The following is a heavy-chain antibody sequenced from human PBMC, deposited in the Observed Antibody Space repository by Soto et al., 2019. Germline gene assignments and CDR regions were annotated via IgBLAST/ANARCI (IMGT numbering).Heavy chain of an antibody. V-gene: IGHV4-4*02. CDR3: ARARQYCSSTSCYLDP. CDR1: GDSISRSNW. Sequence: SQTLSLTCGVSGDSISRSNWWNWVRQPPGKGLEWVGEIRHSGSASYNPALKRRVTMSVDKSKNQFSLKLNGVIAADKAVYYCARARQYCSSTSCYLDPWGQGTLVTVSS. J-gene: IGHJ5*02. D-gene: IGHD2-2*01. CDR2: IRHSGSA.